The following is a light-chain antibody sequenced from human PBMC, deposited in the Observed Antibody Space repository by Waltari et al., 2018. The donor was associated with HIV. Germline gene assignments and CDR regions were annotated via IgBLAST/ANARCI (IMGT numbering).Light chain of an antibody. Sequence: EIVLTQSPGTLSLSPGERATLSCRASQSVSGNFVAWYQQKLGQAPRLLIHGASSRATGISDRFSGAGSGTDFTLTIARLEPEDIAVYFCQQYGSTPLTFGGGTKVEMK. V-gene: IGKV3-20*01. J-gene: IGKJ4*01. CDR3: QQYGSTPLT. CDR1: QSVSGNF. CDR2: GAS.